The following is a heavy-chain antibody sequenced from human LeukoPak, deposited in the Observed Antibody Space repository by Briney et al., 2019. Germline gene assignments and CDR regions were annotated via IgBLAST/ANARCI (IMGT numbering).Heavy chain of an antibody. J-gene: IGHJ4*02. CDR1: GGSFSGYY. CDR2: INHSGST. V-gene: IGHV4-34*01. D-gene: IGHD3-22*01. CDR3: ARGSGLNYYDSSGYYASLDY. Sequence: PSETLSLTCAVYGGSFSGYYWSWVRQPPGKGLEWIGEINHSGSTNYNPSLKSGVTISVDTSKNQFSLKLSTVTAADTAVYYCARGSGLNYYDSSGYYASLDYWGQGTLVTVSS.